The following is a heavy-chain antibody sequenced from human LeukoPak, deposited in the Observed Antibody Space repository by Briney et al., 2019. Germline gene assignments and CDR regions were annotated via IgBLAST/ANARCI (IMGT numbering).Heavy chain of an antibody. CDR2: ISYSGST. CDR1: GGSISSYY. V-gene: IGHV4-59*01. CDR3: ARVNSNYFRSSYYYYGMDV. J-gene: IGHJ6*02. D-gene: IGHD4-11*01. Sequence: SSETLSLTCTVSGGSISSYYGSWIRQPPGKGLEWIGYISYSGSTNYNPSRKRRVTISLSTSKNQFSLKLRSVTAADTDVYYCARVNSNYFRSSYYYYGMDVWGQGTTVTVSS.